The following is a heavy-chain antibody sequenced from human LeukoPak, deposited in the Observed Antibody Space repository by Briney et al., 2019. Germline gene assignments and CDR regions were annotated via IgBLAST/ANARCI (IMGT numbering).Heavy chain of an antibody. D-gene: IGHD3-22*01. V-gene: IGHV4-61*10. CDR3: ARFDSSGYYYGFDP. J-gene: IGHJ5*02. CDR1: GGSISSGSYY. Sequence: SQTLSLTCTVSGGSISSGSYYWSWIRQPAGKGLEWIGYIYYSGSTNYNPSLKSRVTISVDTSKNQFSLKLSSVTAADTAVYYCARFDSSGYYYGFDPWGQGTLVTVSS. CDR2: IYYSGST.